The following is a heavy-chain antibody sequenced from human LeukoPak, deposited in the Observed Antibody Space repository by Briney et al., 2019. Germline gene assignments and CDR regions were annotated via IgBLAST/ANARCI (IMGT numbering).Heavy chain of an antibody. CDR1: GYTFTGYY. D-gene: IGHD3-3*01. J-gene: IGHJ4*02. V-gene: IGHV1-69*13. CDR2: IIPIFGTA. Sequence: SVKVSCKASGYTFTGYYMHWVRQAPGQGLEWMGGIIPIFGTANYAQKFQGRVTITADESTSTAYMELSSLRSEDTAVYYCAREIYTIFGVAPKGFDYWGQGTLVTVSS. CDR3: AREIYTIFGVAPKGFDY.